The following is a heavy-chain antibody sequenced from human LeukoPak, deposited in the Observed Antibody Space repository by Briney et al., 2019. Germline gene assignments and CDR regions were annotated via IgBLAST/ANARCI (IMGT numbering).Heavy chain of an antibody. CDR2: ISSSSSYI. J-gene: IGHJ5*02. Sequence: GGSLRLSCAASGFTFSAYSMNWVRQAPGKGLEWVSSISSSSSYISYADSVKGRFTISRDNAKNPLYLQMNSLRAEDTAVYYCARVPYGDYGSWGQGTLVTVSS. V-gene: IGHV3-21*01. CDR1: GFTFSAYS. D-gene: IGHD4-17*01. CDR3: ARVPYGDYGS.